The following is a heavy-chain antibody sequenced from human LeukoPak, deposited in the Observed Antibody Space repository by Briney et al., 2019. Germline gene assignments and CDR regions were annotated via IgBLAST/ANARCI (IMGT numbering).Heavy chain of an antibody. CDR3: ARVDPVGYGSGWYDY. V-gene: IGHV3-21*01. Sequence: GGSLRLSCAASGFTFSSYSMNWVRQAPGKGLEWVSSISSSSSYIYYADSVKGRFTISRDNAKNSLYLQMNSLRAEDTAVYYCARVDPVGYGSGWYDYWGQGTLVTVSS. CDR2: ISSSSSYI. D-gene: IGHD6-19*01. CDR1: GFTFSSYS. J-gene: IGHJ4*02.